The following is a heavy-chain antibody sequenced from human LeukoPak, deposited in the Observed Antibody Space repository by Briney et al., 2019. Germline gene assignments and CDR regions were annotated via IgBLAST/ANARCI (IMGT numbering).Heavy chain of an antibody. V-gene: IGHV4-38-2*02. CDR1: GYSISSGYY. J-gene: IGHJ4*02. D-gene: IGHD3-10*01. CDR3: ARGDYGSGSYYNNY. Sequence: SETLSLTYTVSGYSISSGYYWGWIRQPPGKGLEWIGSIYHSGSTYYNPSLKSRVTISVDTSKNQFSLKLSSVTAADTAVYYCARGDYGSGSYYNNYWGQGTLVTVSS. CDR2: IYHSGST.